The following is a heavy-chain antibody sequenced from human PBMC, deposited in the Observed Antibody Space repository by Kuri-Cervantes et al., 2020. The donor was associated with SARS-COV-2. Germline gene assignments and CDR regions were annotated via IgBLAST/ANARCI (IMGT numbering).Heavy chain of an antibody. V-gene: IGHV4-34*01. CDR3: ARSPLERRWGWFDP. CDR2: INHNGST. Sequence: SQTLSLTCAVYGGSFSGYYWGWIRQPPGKGLEWIGEINHNGSTNYNPSLKSRVTISVDTSKNQFSLKLSSVTAADTAVYYCARSPLERRWGWFDPWGQGTLVTVSS. CDR1: GGSFSGYY. J-gene: IGHJ5*02. D-gene: IGHD1-1*01.